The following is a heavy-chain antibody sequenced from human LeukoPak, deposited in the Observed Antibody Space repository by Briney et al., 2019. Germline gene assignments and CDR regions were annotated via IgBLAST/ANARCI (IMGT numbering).Heavy chain of an antibody. CDR3: AKGAKRFHY. CDR1: GFTFSSYG. CDR2: ISGSGGST. D-gene: IGHD4/OR15-4a*01. V-gene: IGHV3-23*01. J-gene: IGHJ4*02. Sequence: GGSLRLSCAASGFTFSSYGMSWVRQAPGKGLEWVSAISGSGGSTYYADSVQGRFTISRDNSKNTLYLQMNSLRVEDTAVSYCAKGAKRFHYWGQGALVTVSS.